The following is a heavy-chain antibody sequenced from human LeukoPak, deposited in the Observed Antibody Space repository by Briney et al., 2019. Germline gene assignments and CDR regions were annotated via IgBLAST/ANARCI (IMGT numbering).Heavy chain of an antibody. Sequence: GGSLRLSCAASGFTLSSYAMSWVRQAPGKGLEWVSAISGSGGSTYYADSVKGRFTISRDNSKNTLYLQMNSLRAEDTAVYYCAKVRSSGSYRGVFDYWGQGTLVTVSS. V-gene: IGHV3-23*01. CDR3: AKVRSSGSYRGVFDY. CDR1: GFTLSSYA. D-gene: IGHD1-26*01. CDR2: ISGSGGST. J-gene: IGHJ4*02.